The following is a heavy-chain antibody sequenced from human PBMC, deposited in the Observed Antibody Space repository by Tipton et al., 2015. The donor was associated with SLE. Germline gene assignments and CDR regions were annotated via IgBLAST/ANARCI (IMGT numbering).Heavy chain of an antibody. Sequence: TLSLTCSVSGGSISSNYWIWIRQPPGKGLEWIGYISDGGGTNYNPSLKSRVTISVDPAKNQFSLKLTSVTAADTAVYYCARGMVTWRGAIIGVDVWGQGTTVNVSS. V-gene: IGHV4-59*08. D-gene: IGHD2-21*02. CDR2: ISDGGGT. J-gene: IGHJ6*02. CDR1: GGSISSNY. CDR3: ARGMVTWRGAIIGVDV.